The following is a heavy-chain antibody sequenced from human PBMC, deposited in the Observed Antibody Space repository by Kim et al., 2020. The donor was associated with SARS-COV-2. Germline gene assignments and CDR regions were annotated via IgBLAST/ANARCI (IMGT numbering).Heavy chain of an antibody. CDR3: AKDQGGFYYGSGIYNGMVV. CDR1: GYSFRDHG. V-gene: IGHV3-30*18. D-gene: IGHD3-10*01. Sequence: GGSLRLSCAASGYSFRDHGMHWVRQAPGKGLEWVEVILHDGSNEYYADSVKGRFTISRDNSKNTLYLQMNSLRDEDTAVYYCAKDQGGFYYGSGIYNGMVVWGQGTTVTLSS. CDR2: ILHDGSNE. J-gene: IGHJ6*02.